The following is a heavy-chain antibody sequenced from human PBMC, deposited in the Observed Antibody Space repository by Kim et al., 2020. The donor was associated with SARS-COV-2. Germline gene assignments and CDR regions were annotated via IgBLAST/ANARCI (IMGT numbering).Heavy chain of an antibody. CDR3: AFSYCYGSGRAFDY. V-gene: IGHV3-23*01. Sequence: ANSVKSRFTISRDNSKNPLYLQMNSLRAEDTAVYYCAFSYCYGSGRAFDYWGQGTLVTVSS. D-gene: IGHD3-10*01. J-gene: IGHJ4*02.